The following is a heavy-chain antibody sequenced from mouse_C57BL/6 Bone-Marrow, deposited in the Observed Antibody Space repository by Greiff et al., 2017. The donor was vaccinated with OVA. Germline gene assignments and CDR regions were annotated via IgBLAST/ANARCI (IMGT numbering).Heavy chain of an antibody. D-gene: IGHD2-3*01. J-gene: IGHJ2*01. V-gene: IGHV1-74*01. CDR1: GYTFTSYW. Sequence: QVQLKQPGAELVKPGASVKVSCKASGYTFTSYWMHWVKQRPGQGLEWIGRIHPSDSDTNYNQKFKGKATLTVDKSSSTAYMQLSSLTSEDSAVYYCAIPDGYYVFDYWGQGTTLTVSS. CDR2: IHPSDSDT. CDR3: AIPDGYYVFDY.